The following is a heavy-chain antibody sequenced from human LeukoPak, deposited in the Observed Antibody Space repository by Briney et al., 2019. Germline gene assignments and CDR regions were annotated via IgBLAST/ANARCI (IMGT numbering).Heavy chain of an antibody. V-gene: IGHV1-2*04. CDR1: GYTFTSYG. D-gene: IGHD3-9*01. J-gene: IGHJ4*02. Sequence: ASVKVSCKASGYTFTSYGISWVRQAPGQGLEWMGWIIPNSGGTNYAQKFQGWVTMTRDTSISTAYMELSRLRSDDTAVYYCASSSYDILTGFDYWGQGTLVTVSS. CDR3: ASSSYDILTGFDY. CDR2: IIPNSGGT.